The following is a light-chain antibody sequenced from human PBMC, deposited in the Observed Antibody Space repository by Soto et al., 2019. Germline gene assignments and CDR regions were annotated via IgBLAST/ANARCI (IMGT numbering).Light chain of an antibody. J-gene: IGLJ2*01. V-gene: IGLV4-60*03. Sequence: QPVLTQSSSASGSLGSSVKLTCTLNSGHSTYIIVWHQQQPGMAPRYLMKIERSGSYNKGSGVPDRFSGSSSGADRYLTISNLQSEDEADYYCETWDSNIPVVFGGGTKLTVL. CDR2: IERSGSY. CDR3: ETWDSNIPVV. CDR1: SGHSTYI.